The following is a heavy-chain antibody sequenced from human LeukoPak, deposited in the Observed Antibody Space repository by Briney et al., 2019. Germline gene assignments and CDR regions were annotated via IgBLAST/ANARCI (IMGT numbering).Heavy chain of an antibody. CDR3: ARDRSLPNGYYYYGMDV. V-gene: IGHV4-31*03. J-gene: IGHJ6*02. CDR1: GDSINGGGYY. D-gene: IGHD5/OR15-5a*01. CDR2: IYYSGSN. Sequence: PSQTLSLTCTVSGDSINGGGYYWSCIRQHPGMGLEWIGYIYYSGSNYYNPSLKSRVTISVDTSKNHFSLTVNSVTVADTAVYYCARDRSLPNGYYYYGMDVWGQGTTVTVSS.